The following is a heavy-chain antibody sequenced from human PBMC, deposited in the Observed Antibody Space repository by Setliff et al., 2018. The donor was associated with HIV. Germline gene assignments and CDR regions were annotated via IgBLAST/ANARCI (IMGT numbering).Heavy chain of an antibody. CDR1: GGSISNYY. CDR3: AGGLHYGLGKFGY. J-gene: IGHJ4*02. D-gene: IGHD3-10*01. CDR2: ISYTGGT. V-gene: IGHV4-59*01. Sequence: SETLSLTCTVSGGSISNYYWSWLRQPPGKGLEWIGYISYTGGTNYNPSLTSRVTISVDTSKNQFSLKLSSVSAAETAVYYCAGGLHYGLGKFGYWGQGTLVTVSS.